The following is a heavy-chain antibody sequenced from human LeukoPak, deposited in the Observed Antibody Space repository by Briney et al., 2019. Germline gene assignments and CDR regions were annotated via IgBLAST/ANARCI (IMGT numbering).Heavy chain of an antibody. D-gene: IGHD2-2*01. CDR2: INHSGST. CDR1: GGSFSGYY. CDR3: ARGLGYCSSTSCWSWFDP. Sequence: PPETLSLTWAVYGGSFSGYYWSWIRQPPGKGLEWIGEINHSGSTNYNPSLKSRVTISVDTSKNQFSLKLSSVTAADTAVYYCARGLGYCSSTSCWSWFDPWGEGTLVTVSS. V-gene: IGHV4-34*01. J-gene: IGHJ5*02.